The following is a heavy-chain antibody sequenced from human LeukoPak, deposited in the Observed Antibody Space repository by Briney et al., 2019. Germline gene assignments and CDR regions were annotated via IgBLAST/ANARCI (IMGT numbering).Heavy chain of an antibody. CDR1: GFTFIDYD. CDR2: IGIRGDT. D-gene: IGHD6-19*01. V-gene: IGHV3-13*01. Sequence: GGSLRLSCAASGFTFIDYDMHWVRQVIGKGLEWVSAIGIRGDTHYSGSVKGRFTISRENAESSLYLQMNSLRAEDTAVYYCARGGIQVSGIDEFDYRGQGALVTVSS. CDR3: ARGGIQVSGIDEFDY. J-gene: IGHJ4*02.